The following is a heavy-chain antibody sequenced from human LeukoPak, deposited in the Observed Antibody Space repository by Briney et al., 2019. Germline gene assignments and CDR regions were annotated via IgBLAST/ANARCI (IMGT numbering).Heavy chain of an antibody. CDR3: ARSRVPAGYYYYYYGMDV. CDR1: GGSISSYY. Sequence: SETLSLTCTVSGGSISSYYWSWIRQPPGKGLEWIGYIYYSGSTNYNPSLKSRVTISVDTSKNQFSLKLRSVTAADTAVYYCARSRVPAGYYYYYYGMDVWGQGTTVTVSS. D-gene: IGHD2-2*01. V-gene: IGHV4-59*01. CDR2: IYYSGST. J-gene: IGHJ6*02.